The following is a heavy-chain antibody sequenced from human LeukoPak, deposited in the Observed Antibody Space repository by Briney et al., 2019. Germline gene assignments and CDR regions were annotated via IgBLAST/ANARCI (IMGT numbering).Heavy chain of an antibody. Sequence: ASLKVSCKASGYTFTSYGISWVRQAPGQGLEWMGWISAYNGNTNYAQKLQGRVTMTTDTSTSTAYMELSRLTSDDTAVYYRARGVAGPYYYYYMDVWGRGTTVTVSS. D-gene: IGHD6-19*01. V-gene: IGHV1-18*01. J-gene: IGHJ6*03. CDR3: ARGVAGPYYYYYMDV. CDR1: GYTFTSYG. CDR2: ISAYNGNT.